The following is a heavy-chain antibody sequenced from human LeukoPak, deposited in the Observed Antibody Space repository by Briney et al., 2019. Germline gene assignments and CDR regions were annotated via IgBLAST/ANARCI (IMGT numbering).Heavy chain of an antibody. Sequence: SSETLSLTCAVYGGSFSGYYWSWIRQPPGKGLEWIGEINHSGSTNYNPSLKSRVTILVDTSKNQFSLKLSSVTAADTAVYYCARGLRYCSSTSCYTRGSSFDYWGQGTLVTVSS. J-gene: IGHJ4*02. D-gene: IGHD2-2*02. CDR3: ARGLRYCSSTSCYTRGSSFDY. CDR1: GGSFSGYY. V-gene: IGHV4-34*01. CDR2: INHSGST.